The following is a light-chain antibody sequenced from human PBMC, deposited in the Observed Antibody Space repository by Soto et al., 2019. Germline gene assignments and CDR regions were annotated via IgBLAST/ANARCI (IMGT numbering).Light chain of an antibody. V-gene: IGLV2-14*01. CDR3: CSYAGSNNFV. J-gene: IGLJ1*01. CDR1: SSDVGGYNH. Sequence: QSALTQPASVSGSPGQSITISCTGTSSDVGGYNHVSWYQQHPGKAPKLMIYEVSSRPSGVPNRFSGSKSANTASLTISGLQAEDEADYYCCSYAGSNNFVFGTGTKLTVL. CDR2: EVS.